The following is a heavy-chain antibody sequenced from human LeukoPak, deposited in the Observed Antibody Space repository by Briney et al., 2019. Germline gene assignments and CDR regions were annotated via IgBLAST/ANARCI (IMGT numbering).Heavy chain of an antibody. CDR2: IKSKTDGGTT. CDR1: GFTFSNAW. D-gene: IGHD5-12*01. Sequence: GGSLRLSCAASGFTFSNAWMSWVRQAPGKGLEWVGRIKSKTDGGTTDYAAPVKGRFTISRDDSKNTLYLQMNSLKTEDTAVYYCARNSGYGVFDYWGQGTLVTVSS. J-gene: IGHJ4*02. CDR3: ARNSGYGVFDY. V-gene: IGHV3-15*01.